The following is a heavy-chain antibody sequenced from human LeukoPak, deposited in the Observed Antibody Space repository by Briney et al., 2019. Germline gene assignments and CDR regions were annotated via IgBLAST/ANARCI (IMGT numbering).Heavy chain of an antibody. V-gene: IGHV1-69*13. CDR1: GGTFSSYA. D-gene: IGHD4-23*01. CDR2: IIPIFGTA. Sequence: SVKVSCKASGGTFSSYAISWVRQAPGQGLEWMGGIIPIFGTANYAQKFQGRVTITADESTSTAYMELSSLRSEDTAVYYCAREVWSLTPTDYWGQGTLVTVSS. CDR3: AREVWSLTPTDY. J-gene: IGHJ4*02.